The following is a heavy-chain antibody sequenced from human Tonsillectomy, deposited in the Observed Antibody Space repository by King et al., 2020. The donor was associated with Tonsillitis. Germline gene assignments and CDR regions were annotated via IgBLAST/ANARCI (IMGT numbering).Heavy chain of an antibody. V-gene: IGHV4-59*08. J-gene: IGHJ5*02. CDR3: ATTLGVYSGSGSYYAGWFDP. CDR2: IYYSGST. CDR1: GGSISSYY. D-gene: IGHD3-10*01. Sequence: QLQLQESGPGLVKPSETLSLTCTVSGGSISSYYWSWIRQPPGKGLEWIGYIYYSGSTNYNPSLKSRVTISVDTSKNQFSLKLSSVTAADTAVYYCATTLGVYSGSGSYYAGWFDPWGPGTLVTVSS.